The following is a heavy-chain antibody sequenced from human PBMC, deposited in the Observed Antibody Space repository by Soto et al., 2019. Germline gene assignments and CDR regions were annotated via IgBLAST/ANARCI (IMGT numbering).Heavy chain of an antibody. J-gene: IGHJ4*02. V-gene: IGHV3-66*01. CDR2: IYSGGST. Sequence: GGSVRLSCAASGFTVSSNYMSWVRQAPGKGLEWVSVIYSGGSTYYADSVKGRFTISRDNSKNTLYLQMNSLRAEDTAVYYCARDAPQHIVVVTAIPLSFDYWGQGTLVTVSS. CDR3: ARDAPQHIVVVTAIPLSFDY. CDR1: GFTVSSNY. D-gene: IGHD2-21*02.